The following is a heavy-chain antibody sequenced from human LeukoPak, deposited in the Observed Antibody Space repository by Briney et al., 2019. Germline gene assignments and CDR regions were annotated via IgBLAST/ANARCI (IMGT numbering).Heavy chain of an antibody. CDR1: GFSFSGYS. CDR2: IRGTSGGM. V-gene: IGHV3-48*04. J-gene: IGHJ4*02. Sequence: GGSLRLSCAASGFSFSGYSMNWVRQAPGKGLEWVAHIRGTSGGMNYAASVRCRFTIARDHGKNALVLEMSSMRAEITAVYYGARDREWSFEYWGQGSVVTDYS. D-gene: IGHD3-3*01. CDR3: ARDREWSFEY.